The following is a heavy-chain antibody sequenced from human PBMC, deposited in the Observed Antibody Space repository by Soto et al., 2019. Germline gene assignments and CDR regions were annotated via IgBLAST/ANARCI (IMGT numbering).Heavy chain of an antibody. CDR2: ISGSGGST. J-gene: IGHJ4*02. V-gene: IGHV3-23*01. D-gene: IGHD3-3*01. Sequence: QTGGSLRLSCAASGLTFSSYAMSWVRQAPGKGLEWVSSISGSGGSTYHADSVKGRFTISRDNSKNTLYLQMNSLRVEDTAVYYCAKRWGNRFLEPRDYFDYWGQGALVTVSS. CDR1: GLTFSSYA. CDR3: AKRWGNRFLEPRDYFDY.